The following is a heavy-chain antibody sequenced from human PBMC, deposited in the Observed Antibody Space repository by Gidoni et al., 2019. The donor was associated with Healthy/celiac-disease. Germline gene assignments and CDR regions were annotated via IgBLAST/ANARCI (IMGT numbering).Heavy chain of an antibody. Sequence: EVQLLESGGGLVQPGGSLRLSCAASGFTFSSYAMSWVRQAPGKGLEWVSAISGSGGSTYYADSVKGRFTISRDNSKNTLYLQMNSLRAEDTAVYYCAKDWGYSSGRVDSYFDYWGQGTLVTVSS. CDR1: GFTFSSYA. V-gene: IGHV3-23*01. CDR3: AKDWGYSSGRVDSYFDY. J-gene: IGHJ4*02. CDR2: ISGSGGST. D-gene: IGHD6-19*01.